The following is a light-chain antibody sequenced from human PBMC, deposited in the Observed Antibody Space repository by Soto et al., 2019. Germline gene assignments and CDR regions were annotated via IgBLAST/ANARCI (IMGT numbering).Light chain of an antibody. CDR1: QTISSY. J-gene: IGKJ1*01. CDR3: QQGYTIPRT. CDR2: AAS. Sequence: IQMTQSPSSLSASLGDRVTVTCGASQTISSYVSWYQQKPGKAPKLLIYAASSLQSGVPSRFSGSGSGTDFTLTISSVQPEDFAAYYCQQGYTIPRTFGQGTNVDIK. V-gene: IGKV1-39*01.